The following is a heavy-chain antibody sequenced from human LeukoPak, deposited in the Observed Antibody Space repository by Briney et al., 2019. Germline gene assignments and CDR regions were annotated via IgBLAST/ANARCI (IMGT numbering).Heavy chain of an antibody. J-gene: IGHJ4*02. V-gene: IGHV3-21*01. Sequence: GGSLRLSCAASGFTFNSYSMHWVRQAPGKGLEWVSSISSSSSYIYYADSVKGRFTISRDNAKNSLYLQMNSLRAEDTAVYYCARGGVATGFDYWGQGTLVTVSS. CDR3: ARGGVATGFDY. CDR2: ISSSSSYI. D-gene: IGHD5-12*01. CDR1: GFTFNSYS.